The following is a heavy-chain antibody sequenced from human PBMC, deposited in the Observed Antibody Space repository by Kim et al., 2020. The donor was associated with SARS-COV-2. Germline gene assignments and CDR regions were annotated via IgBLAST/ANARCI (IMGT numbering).Heavy chain of an antibody. CDR2: IDPSDSCT. J-gene: IGHJ6*02. CDR1: GYSFTSYW. Sequence: GESLKISCKGSGYSFTSYWISWVRQMPGKGLEWMGRIDPSDSCTNYSPSFQGHVTISADKSISTAYLQWSSLKASDTAMYYCARPGPNYDFWSGPDRSRADYYYGMDVWGQGTTVTVSS. V-gene: IGHV5-10-1*01. D-gene: IGHD3-3*01. CDR3: ARPGPNYDFWSGPDRSRADYYYGMDV.